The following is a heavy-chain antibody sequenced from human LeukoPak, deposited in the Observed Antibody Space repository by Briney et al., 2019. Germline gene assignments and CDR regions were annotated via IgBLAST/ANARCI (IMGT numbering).Heavy chain of an antibody. CDR2: FNPNAGSA. J-gene: IGHJ4*02. CDR3: ARGPITTRSHFDY. D-gene: IGHD3-22*01. V-gene: IGHV1-46*01. Sequence: ASVTVSCKASGYTFTSYGISWVRQAPGQGLEWLGIFNPNAGSATYAQKFQGRVTMTRDTSTSTVYMELSSLRSEDTAVYYCARGPITTRSHFDYWGQGTLVTVSS. CDR1: GYTFTSYG.